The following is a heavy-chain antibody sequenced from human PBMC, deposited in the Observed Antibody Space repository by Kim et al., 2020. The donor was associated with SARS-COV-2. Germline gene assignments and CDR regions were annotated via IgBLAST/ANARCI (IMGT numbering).Heavy chain of an antibody. J-gene: IGHJ6*02. CDR1: GFTFSSYS. Sequence: GGSLRLSCAASGFTFSSYSMNWVRQAPGKGLEWVSYISSSSSTIYYADSVKGRFTISRDNAKNSLYLQMNSLRDEDTAVYYCARDPGYCSGGSCYSYYYYGMDVWGQGTTVTVSS. V-gene: IGHV3-48*02. CDR3: ARDPGYCSGGSCYSYYYYGMDV. CDR2: ISSSSSTI. D-gene: IGHD2-15*01.